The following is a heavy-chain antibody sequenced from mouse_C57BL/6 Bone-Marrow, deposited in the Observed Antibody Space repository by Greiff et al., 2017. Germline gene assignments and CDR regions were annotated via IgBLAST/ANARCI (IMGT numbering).Heavy chain of an antibody. CDR3: ARRGTLYYDGSSRSDV. CDR1: GYTFTSYG. V-gene: IGHV1-81*01. CDR2: IYPRSGNT. D-gene: IGHD1-1*01. J-gene: IGHJ1*03. Sequence: VQLQQSGAELARPGASVKLSCKASGYTFTSYGIRWVKQRTGQGLEWIGEIYPRSGNTYYNEKFKGKATLTADKSSSTAYMELRSLTSEDSAVYFCARRGTLYYDGSSRSDVWGTGTTVTVSA.